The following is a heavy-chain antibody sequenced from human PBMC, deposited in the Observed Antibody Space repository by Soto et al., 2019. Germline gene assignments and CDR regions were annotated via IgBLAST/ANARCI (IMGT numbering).Heavy chain of an antibody. J-gene: IGHJ5*01. CDR1: GYSFTSYW. Sequence: PGESLKISCKGSGYSFTSYWIGWVLQIPWKGLEWMGIIYPGDSDTRYSPSFQGQVTISADKSISTAYLQWSSLKASDTAMYYCARLGIAAAGIRWFDSWGQGTLVTVSS. CDR3: ARLGIAAAGIRWFDS. D-gene: IGHD6-13*01. V-gene: IGHV5-51*01. CDR2: IYPGDSDT.